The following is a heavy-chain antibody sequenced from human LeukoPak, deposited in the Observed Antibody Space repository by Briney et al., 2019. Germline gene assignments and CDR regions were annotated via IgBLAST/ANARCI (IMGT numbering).Heavy chain of an antibody. J-gene: IGHJ4*02. CDR2: INPNSGGT. Sequence: ASVKVSCKASGYTFTGYYMHWVRQAPGQGLEWMGWINPNSGGTNYAQKFQGRVTMTRDTSISTAYMELSRLRSDDTAVYYCARGRPYYYDSSGYLDYWGQGTLVTVSS. V-gene: IGHV1-2*02. CDR1: GYTFTGYY. CDR3: ARGRPYYYDSSGYLDY. D-gene: IGHD3-22*01.